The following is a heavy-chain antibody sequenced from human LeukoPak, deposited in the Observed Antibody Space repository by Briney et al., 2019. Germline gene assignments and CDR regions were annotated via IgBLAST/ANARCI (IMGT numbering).Heavy chain of an antibody. Sequence: GESLKISCKVSGYSFTSYCIGWVRQMPGKELEWMGIIYPGDSGPTYSPSFQGQVTISVDKSINTAYLQWSSLQASDTAMYYCGMSGDRVPLQDDVFDVWGQGTMVTVST. J-gene: IGHJ3*01. D-gene: IGHD1-26*01. V-gene: IGHV5-51*01. CDR3: GMSGDRVPLQDDVFDV. CDR1: GYSFTSYC. CDR2: IYPGDSGP.